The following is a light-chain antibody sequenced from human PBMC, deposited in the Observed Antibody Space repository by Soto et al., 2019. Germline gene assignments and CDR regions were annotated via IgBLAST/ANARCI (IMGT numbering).Light chain of an antibody. CDR2: AAS. Sequence: DIQMTQAPSSLSASIGDRVTITCRASQGISNSLAWYQQKPGKIPNLLIYAASNLQSGVPSRFSGSGSGTDFTLTISSLQPEDFATYYCQHTYNTPPYTFGQGTKLEIK. CDR3: QHTYNTPPYT. V-gene: IGKV1-27*01. CDR1: QGISNS. J-gene: IGKJ2*01.